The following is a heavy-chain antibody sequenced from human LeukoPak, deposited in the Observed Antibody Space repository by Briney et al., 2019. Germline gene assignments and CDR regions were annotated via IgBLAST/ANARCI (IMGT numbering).Heavy chain of an antibody. CDR1: GFTFSDYR. D-gene: IGHD4-17*01. V-gene: IGHV3-21*04. Sequence: GGSLRLSCAASGFTFSDYRMNWVRQAPGKGLEWVSSISSRSTYIYYAASVKGRFTISRDDAKSSLYLQMSSLRAEDTAAYYCATVDGDLPYYMNDWGKGTTVTVSS. J-gene: IGHJ6*03. CDR2: ISSRSTYI. CDR3: ATVDGDLPYYMND.